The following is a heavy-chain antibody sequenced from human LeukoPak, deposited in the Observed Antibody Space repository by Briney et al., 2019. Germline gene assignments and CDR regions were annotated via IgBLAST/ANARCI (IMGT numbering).Heavy chain of an antibody. CDR1: GFTFSSYG. V-gene: IGHV3-30*03. J-gene: IGHJ5*02. CDR3: ARDRRESIQDP. D-gene: IGHD6-6*01. Sequence: PGRSLRLSCASAGFTFSSYGMHWGRQAPGKRLGWVAVICCDGGNKYYADSVKGRFTISRDNSKTTLYLQMNGLSAEDTAVYYCARDRRESIQDPWGQGTLVTVSS. CDR2: ICCDGGNK.